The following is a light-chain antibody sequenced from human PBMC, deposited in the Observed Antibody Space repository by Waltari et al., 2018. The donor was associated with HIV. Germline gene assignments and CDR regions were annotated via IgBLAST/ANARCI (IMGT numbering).Light chain of an antibody. CDR3: AAWDDRLSGRL. V-gene: IGLV1-47*01. J-gene: IGLJ2*01. Sequence: QSVLAQPRSVSGTPGQRVNISCSGSSSNVRNNYVYWYQQVPGVAPKHLIYRNNQRPSGVPDRFSGSKSGTSASLAISGLRTEDEAEYYCAAWDDRLSGRLFGGGTKVTVL. CDR2: RNN. CDR1: SSNVRNNY.